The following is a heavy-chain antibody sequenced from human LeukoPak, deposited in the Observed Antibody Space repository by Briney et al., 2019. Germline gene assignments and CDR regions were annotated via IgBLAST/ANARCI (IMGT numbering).Heavy chain of an antibody. V-gene: IGHV1-69*04. D-gene: IGHD6-6*01. Sequence: AXXGXFXXXAISWVRQAPGQGLEWMGRIIPILGIANYAQKFQGRVTITADKSTSTAYMELSSLRSEDTAVYYCARGLSIAARHFDYWGQGTLVTVSS. CDR3: ARGLSIAARHFDY. J-gene: IGHJ4*02. CDR2: IIPILGIA. CDR1: XGXFXXXA.